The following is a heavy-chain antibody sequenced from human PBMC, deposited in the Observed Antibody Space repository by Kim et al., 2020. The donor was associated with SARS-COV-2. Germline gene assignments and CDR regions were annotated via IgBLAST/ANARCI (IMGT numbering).Heavy chain of an antibody. J-gene: IGHJ4*02. CDR3: ARSETRGYSYGSFDS. CDR1: GFTFSSYA. Sequence: GGSLRLSCATSGFTFSSYAMSWVRQTPGRGLEWVSAISGSGGHTYYADSVRGRFSTSRDNSKNTLYLQMTGLRAEDTAVYYCARSETRGYSYGSFDSWGQGTLVTVSS. D-gene: IGHD5-18*01. V-gene: IGHV3-23*01. CDR2: ISGSGGHT.